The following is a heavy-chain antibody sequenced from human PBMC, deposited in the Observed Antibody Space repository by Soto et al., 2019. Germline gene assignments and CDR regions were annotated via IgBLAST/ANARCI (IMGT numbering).Heavy chain of an antibody. CDR2: IYYSGST. D-gene: IGHD6-6*01. J-gene: IGHJ6*02. V-gene: IGHV4-59*12. Sequence: SETLSLTCTVSGGSISSYYWSWIRQPPGKGLEWIGYIYYSGSTNYNPSLKSRVTISVDTSKNQFSLKLSSVTAADTAVYYCARGIAARLGGYYYYYGMDVWGQGTTVTVSS. CDR3: ARGIAARLGGYYYYYGMDV. CDR1: GGSISSYY.